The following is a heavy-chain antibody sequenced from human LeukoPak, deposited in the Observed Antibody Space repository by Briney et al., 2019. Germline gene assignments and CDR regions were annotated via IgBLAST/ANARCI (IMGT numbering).Heavy chain of an antibody. CDR3: AREYYYDSSGYNYYYYGMDV. CDR2: INPSGGST. CDR1: GYTFTSYY. Sequence: ASVKVSCKASGYTFTSYYMHWVRQAPGQGLEWMGIINPSGGSTSYAQKFQGRVTMTRDTSTSTVYMELSSLRSEDTAVYYCAREYYYDSSGYNYYYYGMDVWGQGTTVTVS. J-gene: IGHJ6*02. V-gene: IGHV1-46*01. D-gene: IGHD3-22*01.